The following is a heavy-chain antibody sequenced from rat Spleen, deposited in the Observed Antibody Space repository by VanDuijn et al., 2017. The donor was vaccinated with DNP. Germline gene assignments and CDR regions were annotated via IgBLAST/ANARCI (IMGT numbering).Heavy chain of an antibody. V-gene: IGHV5-58*01. CDR3: ATPISPNSYIPGY. Sequence: EVQLVETGGGLVQPGGSLKLSCVASGFTFSYYWMAWIRQVPGKGLEWIASITSGSGTTSYPDSVKGRFTISRDNAENTVYLQMNSLRSEDTATYYCATPISPNSYIPGYWGQGVMVTVSS. D-gene: IGHD1-2*01. CDR2: ITSGSGTT. CDR1: GFTFSYYW. J-gene: IGHJ2*01.